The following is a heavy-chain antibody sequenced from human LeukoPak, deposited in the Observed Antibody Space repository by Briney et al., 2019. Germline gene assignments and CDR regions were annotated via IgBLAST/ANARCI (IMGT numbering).Heavy chain of an antibody. V-gene: IGHV3-23*01. CDR3: AKHGYCSGISCFFDF. CDR1: GLTFSSYA. CDR2: ISGSGPYT. J-gene: IGHJ4*02. Sequence: QPGGSLRLSCAASGLTFSSYAMRWVRQAPGKGLEWGSGISGSGPYTFSTDSVKGRFTISRDSSKNTLYLQMNSLRAEDTALYYCAKHGYCSGISCFFDFWGQGTLVTVSS. D-gene: IGHD2-2*03.